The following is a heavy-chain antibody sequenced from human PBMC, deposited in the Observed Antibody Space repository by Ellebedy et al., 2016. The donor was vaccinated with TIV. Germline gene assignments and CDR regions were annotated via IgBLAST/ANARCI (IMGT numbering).Heavy chain of an antibody. CDR2: INHSGST. V-gene: IGHV4-34*01. J-gene: IGHJ2*01. CDR1: GGSFSGYY. Sequence: SETLSLTCAVYGGSFSGYYWSWIRQPPGKGLEWIGEINHSGSTNYNPSLKSRVTISVDTSKNQFSLKLSSVTAADTAVYYCARGRRGYFDLWGRGTLVTVSS. CDR3: ARGRRGYFDL.